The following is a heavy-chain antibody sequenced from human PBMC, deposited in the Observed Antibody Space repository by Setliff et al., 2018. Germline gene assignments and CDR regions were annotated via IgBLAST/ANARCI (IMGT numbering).Heavy chain of an antibody. J-gene: IGHJ4*02. CDR2: IHAGSSNT. CDR3: ARMSTSGPHYDY. CDR1: GYRFSSNA. V-gene: IGHV1-3*01. D-gene: IGHD2-8*02. Sequence: ASVKVSCKASGYRFSSNAFHWVRQAPGQTLEWMGWIHAGSSNTLYSQRFQDRITISRDTSATTVHMELSSLRSDDTAVYYCARMSTSGPHYDYWGQGTLVTVSS.